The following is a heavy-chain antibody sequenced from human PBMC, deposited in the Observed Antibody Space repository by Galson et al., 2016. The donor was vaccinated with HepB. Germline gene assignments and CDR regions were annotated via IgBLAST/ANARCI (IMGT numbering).Heavy chain of an antibody. V-gene: IGHV4-39*07. CDR2: MRQSGNT. CDR3: VSGGSGISPFDS. Sequence: SETLSLTCDVANGSVSSGGYSWGWIRQSPQKGLEWLGSMRQSGNTYYNPSLKSRLTISPDNQFSLNLKSVTAADTAIYYCVSGGSGISPFDSWGQGTLVTVSS. D-gene: IGHD1-26*01. J-gene: IGHJ4*02. CDR1: NGSVSSGGYS.